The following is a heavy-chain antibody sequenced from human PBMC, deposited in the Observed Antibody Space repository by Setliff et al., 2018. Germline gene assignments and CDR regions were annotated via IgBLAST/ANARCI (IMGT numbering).Heavy chain of an antibody. D-gene: IGHD3-10*01. CDR3: ARARTGSPLAGNWCDP. V-gene: IGHV1-46*01. CDR1: GYTFTRYY. J-gene: IGHJ5*02. Sequence: ASVKVSCKASGYTFTRYYMHWVRQAPGQGLEWMGIINPSGGSTSYAQKFQGRVTMTRDTSTSTVYMELSSLRSEDTAVYYCARARTGSPLAGNWCDPWGQGTLVTVS. CDR2: INPSGGST.